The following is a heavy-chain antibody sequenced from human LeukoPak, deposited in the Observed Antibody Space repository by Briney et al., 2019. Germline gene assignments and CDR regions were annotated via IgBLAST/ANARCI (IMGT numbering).Heavy chain of an antibody. V-gene: IGHV4-59*12. CDR2: IYYSGST. J-gene: IGHJ4*02. CDR1: GGSISSYY. Sequence: SETLSPTCTVSGGSISSYYWSWIRQPPGKGLEWIGYIYYSGSTYYNPSLKSRVTISVDTSKNQFSLKLSSVTAADTAVYYCASTNLGYCSGGSCRLVNKNFDYWGQGTLVTVSS. CDR3: ASTNLGYCSGGSCRLVNKNFDY. D-gene: IGHD2-15*01.